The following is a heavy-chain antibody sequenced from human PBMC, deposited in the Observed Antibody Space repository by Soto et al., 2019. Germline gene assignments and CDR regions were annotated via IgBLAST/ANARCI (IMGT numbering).Heavy chain of an antibody. CDR1: GFTFSSYA. V-gene: IGHV3-23*01. J-gene: IGHJ4*02. CDR2: ISGSGGST. Sequence: GGSLRLSCAASGFTFSSYAMSWVRQAPGKGLEWVSAISGSGGSTYYTDSVKGRFTISRDNSKNTLYLQMNSLRAEDTAVYYCAKDIXQYYDILTGYENPQFDYWGQGTLVTVSS. CDR3: AKDIXQYYDILTGYENPQFDY. D-gene: IGHD3-9*01.